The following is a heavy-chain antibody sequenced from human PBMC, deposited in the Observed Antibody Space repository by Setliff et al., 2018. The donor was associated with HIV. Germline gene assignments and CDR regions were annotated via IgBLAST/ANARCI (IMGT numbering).Heavy chain of an antibody. CDR3: ARDRHSSGLGSYGY. CDR1: GGSFGVYR. V-gene: IGHV4-4*07. D-gene: IGHD3-10*01. J-gene: IGHJ4*02. CDR2: IDSSGTT. Sequence: SETLSLTCTISGGSFGVYRWSWIRQSAGRGLEWIGRIDSSGTTDYKPSLKGRVAISVDTSRNQFSLRVTSVTAADTAVYFCARDRHSSGLGSYGYWGQGTLVTVSS.